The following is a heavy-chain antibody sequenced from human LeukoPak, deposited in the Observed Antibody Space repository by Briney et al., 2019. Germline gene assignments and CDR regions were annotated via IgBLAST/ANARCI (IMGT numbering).Heavy chain of an antibody. J-gene: IGHJ4*02. CDR2: ISSSSSTI. Sequence: GGSLRLSCAASGFTFSSYSMNWVRQAPVKGLEWVSYISSSSSTIYYADSVKGRFTISRDNAKNSLYLQMNSLRGEDTAVYYCARQVGGRDRDYWGQGTLVTVSS. V-gene: IGHV3-48*01. D-gene: IGHD2-21*02. CDR1: GFTFSSYS. CDR3: ARQVGGRDRDY.